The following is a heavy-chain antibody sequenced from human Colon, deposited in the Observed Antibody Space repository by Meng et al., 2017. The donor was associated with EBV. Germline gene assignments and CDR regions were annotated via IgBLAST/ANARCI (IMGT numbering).Heavy chain of an antibody. D-gene: IGHD5-12*01. CDR2: IYYSGST. V-gene: IGHV4-30-4*01. J-gene: IGHJ4*02. CDR3: ARDRGGLGAFDY. CDR1: GCSISCGDYY. Sequence: VEVAEVGPGLGKPSQTPSLTVTCSGCSISCGDYYWSWIRQPPGKGLEWIGYIYYSGSTYYNPSLKSRVTISVDTSKNQFSLKLSSVTAADTAVYYCARDRGGLGAFDYWGQGTLVTVSS.